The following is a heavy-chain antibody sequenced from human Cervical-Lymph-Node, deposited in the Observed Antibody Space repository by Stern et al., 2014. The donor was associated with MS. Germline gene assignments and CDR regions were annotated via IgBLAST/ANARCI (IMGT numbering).Heavy chain of an antibody. D-gene: IGHD2/OR15-2a*01. V-gene: IGHV3-30*03. Sequence: VQLVQSGGGVVQPGRSLRLSCEASGFTFSGYGIHWVRQPPGPGLAWVAVISYEGSLKYFADSVKGRFNISRDNSKNTVYLEMNSLRPDDTALYFCARTSKAFPIDYWGQGTLVTVST. CDR3: ARTSKAFPIDY. J-gene: IGHJ4*02. CDR1: GFTFSGYG. CDR2: ISYEGSLK.